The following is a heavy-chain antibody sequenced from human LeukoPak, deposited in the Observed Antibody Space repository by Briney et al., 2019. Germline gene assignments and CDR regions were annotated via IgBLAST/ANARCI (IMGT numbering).Heavy chain of an antibody. V-gene: IGHV4-59*08. D-gene: IGHD3-10*01. CDR2: IYSSGST. CDR1: GGSFSGYY. Sequence: PSETLSLTCAVYGGSFSGYYWSWIRQPPGKGLEFIGYIYSSGSTNYNPSLKSRVTISVDMSKNQFSLKLSSVTAADTALYYCARQYYYGSGSRYYFDYWGRGTLVTVSS. J-gene: IGHJ4*02. CDR3: ARQYYYGSGSRYYFDY.